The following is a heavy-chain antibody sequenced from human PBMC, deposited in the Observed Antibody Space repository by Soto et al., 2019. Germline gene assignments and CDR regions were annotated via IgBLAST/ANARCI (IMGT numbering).Heavy chain of an antibody. CDR3: ARGGKIGTPPDY. J-gene: IGHJ4*02. CDR2: IFPGDSDT. V-gene: IGHV5-51*01. D-gene: IGHD1-7*01. Sequence: GESLKIACQGSGNNFGAYWIGWVRQMPGKGLEWMGIIFPGDSDTRYRPSFQGQVTISVDRSINTAYLQWSSLKASDTAMYFCARGGKIGTPPDYWGQGTQVNASS. CDR1: GNNFGAYW.